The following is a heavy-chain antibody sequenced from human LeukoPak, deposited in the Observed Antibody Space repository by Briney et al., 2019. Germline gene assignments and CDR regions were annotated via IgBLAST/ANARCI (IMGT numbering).Heavy chain of an antibody. CDR1: GFTFSSYW. CDR2: INQDGSEK. V-gene: IGHV3-7*01. CDR3: ARAGEWDPVQFDY. Sequence: GGSLRLSCAASGFTFSSYWMSWVRQAPGKGLEWVANINQDGSEKYYVDSVKGRFTISRDNAKNSLYLQMNSLRAEDTAVYYCARAGEWDPVQFDYWGQGTLVTVSS. J-gene: IGHJ4*02. D-gene: IGHD3-10*01.